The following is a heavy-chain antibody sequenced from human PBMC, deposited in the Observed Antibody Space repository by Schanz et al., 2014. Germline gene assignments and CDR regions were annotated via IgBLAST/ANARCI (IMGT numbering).Heavy chain of an antibody. D-gene: IGHD5-18*01. CDR1: GGTFSSYA. CDR3: ARGPSQGYSYGHNIGAYYYGMDV. CDR2: IIPILGIA. J-gene: IGHJ6*02. Sequence: QVQLVQSGAEVKKPGSSMKVSCKASGGTFSSYAISWVRQAPGQGLEWMGRIIPILGIANYAQKFQGRVTITADKSTSTASMELSSLRSEDTAVYYCARGPSQGYSYGHNIGAYYYGMDVWGQGTTVTVSS. V-gene: IGHV1-69*04.